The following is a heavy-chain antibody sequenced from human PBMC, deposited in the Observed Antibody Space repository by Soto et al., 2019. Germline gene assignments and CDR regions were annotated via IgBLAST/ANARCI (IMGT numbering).Heavy chain of an antibody. V-gene: IGHV3-21*01. CDR3: ARDLYYYDSSGYPPFDY. CDR2: ISSSSSYM. D-gene: IGHD3-22*01. CDR1: GFTFSSYS. Sequence: LRLSCAASGFTFSSYSMNWVRQAPGKGLEWVSSISSSSSYMYYADSVKGRFTISRDNAKNSLYLQMNSLRAEDTAVYYCARDLYYYDSSGYPPFDYWGQGTLVTVSS. J-gene: IGHJ4*02.